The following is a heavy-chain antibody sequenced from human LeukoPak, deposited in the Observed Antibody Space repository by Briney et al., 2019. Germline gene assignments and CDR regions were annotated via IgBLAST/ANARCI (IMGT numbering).Heavy chain of an antibody. CDR2: IYHSGST. CDR3: ARGWDKTGTLYFDY. Sequence: SETLSLTCTVSGYSISSGYYWGWIRQPPGKGLEWIGSIYHSGSTYYNPSLKSRVTMSVDTSKNQFSLKLSSVTAADTAVYYCARGWDKTGTLYFDYWGQGTLVTVSS. D-gene: IGHD1-1*01. J-gene: IGHJ4*02. V-gene: IGHV4-38-2*02. CDR1: GYSISSGYY.